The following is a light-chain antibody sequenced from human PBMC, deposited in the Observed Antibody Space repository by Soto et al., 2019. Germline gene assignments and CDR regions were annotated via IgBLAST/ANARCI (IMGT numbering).Light chain of an antibody. Sequence: EIVLTQSPSTLSLSPGERATHSCRASQCVSSYLAWYQQKPGQAPRLLIYDASNRATGIPARFSGSGSGTDFTLTISSLEPEDFAVYYCQQRSNWPPGLTFGGGTKVDIK. CDR1: QCVSSY. V-gene: IGKV3-11*01. J-gene: IGKJ4*01. CDR3: QQRSNWPPGLT. CDR2: DAS.